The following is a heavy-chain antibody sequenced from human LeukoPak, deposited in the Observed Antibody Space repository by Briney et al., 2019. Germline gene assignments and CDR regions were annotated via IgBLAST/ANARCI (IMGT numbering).Heavy chain of an antibody. CDR3: ARTSSGYYLNWFDP. V-gene: IGHV1-69*06. Sequence: SVKVSCKASGGTFSSYAISWVRQAPGQGLEWMGGIIPIFGTANYAQKFQGRVTITADKSTSTAYMELSSLRSEDTAVYYCARTSSGYYLNWFDPWGQGTLVTVSS. CDR2: IIPIFGTA. J-gene: IGHJ5*02. CDR1: GGTFSSYA. D-gene: IGHD3-22*01.